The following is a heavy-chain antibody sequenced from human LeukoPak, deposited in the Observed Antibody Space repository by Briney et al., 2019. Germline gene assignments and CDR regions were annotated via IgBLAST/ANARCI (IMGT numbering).Heavy chain of an antibody. V-gene: IGHV3-23*01. CDR3: AKNVVFTRYFDS. CDR2: ISGGGRTT. D-gene: IGHD2-21*01. CDR1: GFTFSNHA. J-gene: IGHJ4*02. Sequence: GVSLRLSCAASGFTFSNHAMSWVRQAPGKGLQWVSVISGGGRTTEYADSVKGRFTVSRDNSVNTLSLHMDSMRVEDTAIYYCAKNVVFTRYFDSWGQGTLVTVSS.